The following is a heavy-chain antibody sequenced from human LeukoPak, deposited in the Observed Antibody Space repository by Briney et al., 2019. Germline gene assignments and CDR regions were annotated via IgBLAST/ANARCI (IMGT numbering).Heavy chain of an antibody. CDR1: GFTFGDYA. CDR2: IRSKSYGGTT. V-gene: IGHV3-49*03. CDR3: TRDRHRPVSDYADY. D-gene: IGHD3-9*01. J-gene: IGHJ4*02. Sequence: GGSLRLSCTASGFTFGDYAMSWFRQAPGKGLEWVGFIRSKSYGGTTEYAASVKGRFTISRDDSKSIAYLQMNSLKTEDTAVYYCTRDRHRPVSDYADYWGQGTLVTVSS.